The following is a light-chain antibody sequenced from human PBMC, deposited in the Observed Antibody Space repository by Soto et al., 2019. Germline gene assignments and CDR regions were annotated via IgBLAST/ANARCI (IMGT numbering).Light chain of an antibody. Sequence: DSVMTQSPDSLAVSLGERATINCKSSQSVLYTSNNKNYLAWYQQKPGQPPKLLIYWASTRESGVPDRFSGSGSGTDFTLTINSLQAEDVAVYYCQQYYTTPWTFGQGAKVEIK. CDR1: QSVLYTSNNKNY. J-gene: IGKJ1*01. CDR2: WAS. V-gene: IGKV4-1*01. CDR3: QQYYTTPWT.